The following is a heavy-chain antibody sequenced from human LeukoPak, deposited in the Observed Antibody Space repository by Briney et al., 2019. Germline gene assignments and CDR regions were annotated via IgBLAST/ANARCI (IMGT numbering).Heavy chain of an antibody. J-gene: IGHJ4*02. CDR3: ARSPHILTGENFDY. D-gene: IGHD3-9*01. V-gene: IGHV1-18*01. Sequence: ASVKVSCKASGYSFTSYGITWVQQAPGQGLEWMGWISAYNGYTNYAQKLQGRVTMTTDTSTTTAYMELRSLRSDDTAVYYCARSPHILTGENFDYWGQGTLVTVSS. CDR1: GYSFTSYG. CDR2: ISAYNGYT.